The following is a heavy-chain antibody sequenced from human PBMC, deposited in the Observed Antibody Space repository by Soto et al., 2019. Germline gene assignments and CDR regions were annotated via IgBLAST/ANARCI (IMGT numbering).Heavy chain of an antibody. CDR3: ARNGVYGSGEDYYYYYSMDV. V-gene: IGHV1-46*01. Sequence: ASVKVSCKASGYTFTSYYMHWVRQAPGQGLEWMGIINPSGGSTSYAQKFQGRVTMTRDTSTSTVYMELSSLRSEDTAVYYCARNGVYGSGEDYYYYYSMDVWGQGTTVTVSS. J-gene: IGHJ6*02. CDR2: INPSGGST. D-gene: IGHD3-10*01. CDR1: GYTFTSYY.